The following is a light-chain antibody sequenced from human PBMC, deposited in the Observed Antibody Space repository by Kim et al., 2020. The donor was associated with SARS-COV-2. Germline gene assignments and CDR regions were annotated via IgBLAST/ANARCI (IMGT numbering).Light chain of an antibody. J-gene: IGKJ1*01. V-gene: IGKV3-15*01. Sequence: EIVMTQSPATLSVSPGERATLSCRASQSVNINLAWYQHKPGQAPRLLIYGASTRATGIPARFSGSGSGTEFTLTISSLQSEDFAVYYCQQYNNWPPWTFGQGTKVDIK. CDR2: GAS. CDR3: QQYNNWPPWT. CDR1: QSVNIN.